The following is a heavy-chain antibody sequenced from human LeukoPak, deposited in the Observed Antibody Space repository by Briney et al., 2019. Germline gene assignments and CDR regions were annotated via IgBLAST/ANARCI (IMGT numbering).Heavy chain of an antibody. CDR2: IYSGGGI. V-gene: IGHV3-66*02. CDR1: GFTFSSYA. Sequence: PGGSLRLSCAASGFTFSSYAMSWVRQASGKGLEWVALIYSGGGIYYADSVRGRFTISRDNSKNTVSLQMNSLRTEDTAVYYCARDVGSSSDYWGQGTLVTVSS. J-gene: IGHJ4*02. D-gene: IGHD6-6*01. CDR3: ARDVGSSSDY.